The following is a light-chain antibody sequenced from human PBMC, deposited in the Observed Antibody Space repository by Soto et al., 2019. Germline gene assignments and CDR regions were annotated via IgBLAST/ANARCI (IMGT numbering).Light chain of an antibody. J-gene: IGKJ4*01. CDR1: QSVSRY. Sequence: EIALTQSPATLSLSPGQRATLSCRASQSVSRYLAWYRQKPGQAPRLLIYDASNRATGIPARFSGSGSGTDFTLTISSLEPEDFAVYYCQQRGNWPSFGGGTKV. V-gene: IGKV3-11*01. CDR2: DAS. CDR3: QQRGNWPS.